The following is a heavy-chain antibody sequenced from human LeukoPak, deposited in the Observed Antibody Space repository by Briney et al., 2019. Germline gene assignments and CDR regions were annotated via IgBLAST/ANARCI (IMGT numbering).Heavy chain of an antibody. V-gene: IGHV3-43*02. CDR3: AKDTRITMVRGVLYYYYGMDV. D-gene: IGHD3-10*01. CDR2: ISGDGGST. J-gene: IGHJ6*02. Sequence: TGGSLRLSCAASGFTFDDYAMHWVRQAPGKGLEWVSLISGDGGSTYYADSVKGRFTISSDNSKNSLYLQMNSLRTEDTALYYCAKDTRITMVRGVLYYYYGMDVWGQGTTVTVSS. CDR1: GFTFDDYA.